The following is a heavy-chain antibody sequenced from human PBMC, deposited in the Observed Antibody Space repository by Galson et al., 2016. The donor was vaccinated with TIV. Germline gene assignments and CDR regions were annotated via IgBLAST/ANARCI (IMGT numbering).Heavy chain of an antibody. CDR2: IGTTADT. Sequence: SLRLSCAGSGFTFSKFDIHWVRQTTGDGLEWVSGIGTTADTYYSKSVKGRFTISRDKSKNTLYLQMNSLRAEDTALYYCARVDKSYHMDVWGKGTTVTVSS. J-gene: IGHJ6*03. V-gene: IGHV3-13*01. D-gene: IGHD3-16*02. CDR1: GFTFSKFD. CDR3: ARVDKSYHMDV.